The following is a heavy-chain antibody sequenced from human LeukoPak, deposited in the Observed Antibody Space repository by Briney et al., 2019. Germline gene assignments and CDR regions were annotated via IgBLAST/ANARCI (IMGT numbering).Heavy chain of an antibody. Sequence: SETLSLTCTVSGGSISSYYWSWIRQPPGKGLEWIGYIYYSGSTNYNPSLESRATISVDTSNNQFFLNWSSVTAADTAVYYCARTASHGRGYQAEYYWYFDLWGRGTLVTVST. CDR3: ARTASHGRGYQAEYYWYFDL. V-gene: IGHV4-59*01. CDR1: GGSISSYY. CDR2: IYYSGST. D-gene: IGHD3-22*01. J-gene: IGHJ2*01.